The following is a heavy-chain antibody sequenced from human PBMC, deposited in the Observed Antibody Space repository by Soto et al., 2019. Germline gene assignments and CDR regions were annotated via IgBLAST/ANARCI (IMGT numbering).Heavy chain of an antibody. D-gene: IGHD5-18*01. CDR3: ARVGRTGYSYGYSRYNWFDP. CDR1: GGSFSGYY. J-gene: IGHJ5*02. Sequence: PSETLSLTCAVYGGSFSGYYWSWIRQPPGKGLEWIGEINHSGSTNYNPSLKSRVTISVDTSKNQFSLKLSSVTAADTAVYYCARVGRTGYSYGYSRYNWFDPWGQGTLVTVPQ. V-gene: IGHV4-34*01. CDR2: INHSGST.